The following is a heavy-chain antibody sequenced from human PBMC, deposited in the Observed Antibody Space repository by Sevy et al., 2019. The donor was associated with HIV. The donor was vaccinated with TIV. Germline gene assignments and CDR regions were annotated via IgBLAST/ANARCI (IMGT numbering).Heavy chain of an antibody. CDR2: IDWDDNK. J-gene: IGHJ4*02. CDR1: GFSLSSLGLC. CDR3: ARILNLGSTGFDS. V-gene: IGHV2-70*01. D-gene: IGHD1-1*01. Sequence: SGPTLVKPTQTLTLTCTFSGFSLSSLGLCVSWIRQPPGKALEWLALIDWDDNKYYTTSLKTRLTISKDTSKNQVVLTMTNIDPADTATDYCARILNLGSTGFDSWGPGTLVTVSS.